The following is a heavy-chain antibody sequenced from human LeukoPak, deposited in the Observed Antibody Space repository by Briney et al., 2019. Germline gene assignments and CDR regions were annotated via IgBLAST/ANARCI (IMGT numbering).Heavy chain of an antibody. D-gene: IGHD1-26*01. J-gene: IGHJ4*02. CDR2: MYYSGNS. CDR3: ARGQPKRGSYRYYFTY. V-gene: IGHV4-61*08. CDR1: GVSVGSAGYY. Sequence: PSETLSLTCSVSGVSVGSAGYYWTWIRQPPGKGLEWIGYMYYSGNSNYNPFLKSRVTMSLDPSKNRFSLKLSSVTAADTAVYYCARGQPKRGSYRYYFTYGGQGTRVTVPS.